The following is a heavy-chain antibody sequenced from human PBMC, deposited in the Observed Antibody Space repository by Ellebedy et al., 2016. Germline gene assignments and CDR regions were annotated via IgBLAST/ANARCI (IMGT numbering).Heavy chain of an antibody. D-gene: IGHD3-10*01. CDR2: IWFDGSNT. J-gene: IGHJ4*02. Sequence: GESLKISXAASGFTFSSFGMHWVRQAPGKGLEWVAVIWFDGSNTYYADSVKGRFTISRDNSKNTLYLQMNSLRAEDTAVYYCARTSPRKVVRGSWNYWGQGTLVTVSS. CDR3: ARTSPRKVVRGSWNY. CDR1: GFTFSSFG. V-gene: IGHV3-33*01.